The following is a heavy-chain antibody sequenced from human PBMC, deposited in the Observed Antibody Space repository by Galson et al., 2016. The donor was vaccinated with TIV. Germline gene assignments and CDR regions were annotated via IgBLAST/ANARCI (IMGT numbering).Heavy chain of an antibody. CDR1: GFSITNYG. J-gene: IGHJ4*02. V-gene: IGHV3-30*02. CDR3: AKEFVDSRQLDEIGTAATSFDF. Sequence: SLRLSCAASGFSITNYGIHWVRQSPGRGLEAVGILRYNGNSNYYLESVKGRVTISRDNSKNTLHLQMHSLRPEDTADYYCAKEFVDSRQLDEIGTAATSFDFWGQGTLVTVS. D-gene: IGHD2-15*01. CDR2: LRYNGNSN.